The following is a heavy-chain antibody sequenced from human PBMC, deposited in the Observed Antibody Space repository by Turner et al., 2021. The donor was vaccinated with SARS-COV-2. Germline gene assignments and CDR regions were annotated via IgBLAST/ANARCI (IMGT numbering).Heavy chain of an antibody. V-gene: IGHV3-23*01. CDR2: ISGSGGST. CDR1: GFTFSSYA. J-gene: IGHJ4*02. Sequence: EVQLLESGGGLVQPGGSLSLSCASSGFTFSSYAMSWVRQAPGKGLEWVSAISGSGGSTYYADSVKGRFTISRDNSKNTLYLQMNSRRAEDTAVYYCAKDLGGYFYYWGQGTLVTVSS. D-gene: IGHD2-15*01. CDR3: AKDLGGYFYY.